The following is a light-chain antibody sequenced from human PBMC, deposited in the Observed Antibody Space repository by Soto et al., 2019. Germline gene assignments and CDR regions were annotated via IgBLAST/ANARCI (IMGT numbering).Light chain of an antibody. CDR3: QQSYSTPWT. J-gene: IGKJ1*01. CDR1: QSISSY. V-gene: IGKV1-39*01. CDR2: AAS. Sequence: ASVGDRVTITCRASQSISSYLNWYQQKPGKAPKLLIYAASSLQSGVPSRFSGSGSGTDFTLTISSLQPEDFATYYCQQSYSTPWTFGQGTKVEIK.